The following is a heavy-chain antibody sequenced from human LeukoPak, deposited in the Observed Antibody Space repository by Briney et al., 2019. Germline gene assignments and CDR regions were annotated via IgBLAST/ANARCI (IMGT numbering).Heavy chain of an antibody. D-gene: IGHD2-15*01. Sequence: PSETLSLTCTVSGGSISSYYWSWIRQPPGKGLECIGYIYYSGSTNYNPSLKSRVTISVDTSKNQFSLKLSSVTAADTAVYYCARGWPYLDCWGQGTLVTVSS. CDR1: GGSISSYY. V-gene: IGHV4-59*01. J-gene: IGHJ4*02. CDR2: IYYSGST. CDR3: ARGWPYLDC.